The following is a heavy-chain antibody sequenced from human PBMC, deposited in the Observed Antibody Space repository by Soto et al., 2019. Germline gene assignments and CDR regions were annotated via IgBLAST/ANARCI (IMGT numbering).Heavy chain of an antibody. CDR1: GFTFSSYG. J-gene: IGHJ4*02. V-gene: IGHV3-30*03. D-gene: IGHD6-13*01. Sequence: ESGGGVVQPGRSLRLSCAASGFTFSSYGMHWVRQAPGKGLEWVAVISYDGSNKYYADSVKGRFTISRDNSKNTLYLQMNSLRAEDTAVYYCARRGAAAGIDYWGQGTLVTVSS. CDR3: ARRGAAAGIDY. CDR2: ISYDGSNK.